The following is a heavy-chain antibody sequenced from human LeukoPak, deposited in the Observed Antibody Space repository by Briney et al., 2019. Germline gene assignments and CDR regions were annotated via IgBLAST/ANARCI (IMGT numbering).Heavy chain of an antibody. D-gene: IGHD3-3*01. CDR3: AKDTGRPTDAITMEDNAFDN. CDR2: ISWSSGII. Sequence: GGSLRLSCAASGFTFDDHGMHWVRQAPGKGLEWVSGISWSSGIIGYADSVKGRFTISRDNAKNSLYLQMDSLRAEDTALYYCAKDTGRPTDAITMEDNAFDNWGQGTMVTVSS. CDR1: GFTFDDHG. J-gene: IGHJ3*02. V-gene: IGHV3-9*01.